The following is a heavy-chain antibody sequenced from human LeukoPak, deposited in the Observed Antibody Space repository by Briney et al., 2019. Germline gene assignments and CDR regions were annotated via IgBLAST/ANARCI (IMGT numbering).Heavy chain of an antibody. V-gene: IGHV3-48*04. Sequence: TGGSLRLSCAASGFIFSNYWMHWVRQAPGKGLEWVSYISKSGSIIYYADSVKGRFTISRDNAKNSLYLQMNSLRAEDTAVCYCARDLGLWFGSIGGAVDIWGQGTMVTVSS. J-gene: IGHJ3*02. CDR2: ISKSGSII. CDR1: GFIFSNYW. CDR3: ARDLGLWFGSIGGAVDI. D-gene: IGHD3-10*01.